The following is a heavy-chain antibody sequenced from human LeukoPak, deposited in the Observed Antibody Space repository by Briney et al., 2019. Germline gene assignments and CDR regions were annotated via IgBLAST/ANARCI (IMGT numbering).Heavy chain of an antibody. Sequence: GRSLRLSCAASGFTFDDYAVHWVRQAPGKGLEWVSGISWNSGSTGYADSVKGRFTISRDNAKNSLYLQMNSLRAEDTALYHCARGFKLWFGESPLDYWGQGTLVTVSS. CDR3: ARGFKLWFGESPLDY. J-gene: IGHJ4*02. D-gene: IGHD3-10*01. CDR1: GFTFDDYA. V-gene: IGHV3-9*01. CDR2: ISWNSGST.